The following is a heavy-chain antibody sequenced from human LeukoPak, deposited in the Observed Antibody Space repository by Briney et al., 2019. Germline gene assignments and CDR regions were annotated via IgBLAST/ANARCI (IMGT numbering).Heavy chain of an antibody. Sequence: SETLSLTCTVSGGSISSYYWSWIRQPPGKGLEWIGYIYYSGSTNYNPSLKSRVTISVDTSKNQFSLKLSSVTAADTAVYYCARGGIRFLEWLLYSSTPFDYWGQGTLVTVSS. CDR2: IYYSGST. D-gene: IGHD3-3*01. CDR3: ARGGIRFLEWLLYSSTPFDY. J-gene: IGHJ4*02. V-gene: IGHV4-59*12. CDR1: GGSISSYY.